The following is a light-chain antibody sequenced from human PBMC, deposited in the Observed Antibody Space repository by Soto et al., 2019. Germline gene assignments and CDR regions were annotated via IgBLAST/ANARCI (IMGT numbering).Light chain of an antibody. V-gene: IGLV2-14*03. J-gene: IGLJ3*02. CDR2: DVN. CDR3: SSYTSGNTLV. Sequence: QSALTQPASVSGSPGQSISISCTGTSSDVGGYYHVSWYQQHPRKAPKVIIYDVNNRPAGVSNRFSGSKSGITATLTISGLQAEDEAVYYCSSYTSGNTLVFGGGTKLTVL. CDR1: SSDVGGYYH.